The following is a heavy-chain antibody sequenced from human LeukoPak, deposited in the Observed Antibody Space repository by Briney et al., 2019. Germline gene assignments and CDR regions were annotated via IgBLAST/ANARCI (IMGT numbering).Heavy chain of an antibody. CDR1: GGSIRSSSYY. V-gene: IGHV4-61*01. D-gene: IGHD5-24*01. Sequence: SETLSLTCTVSGGSIRSSSYYWSWIRQPPGKGLEWIGYIYYSGSTNYNPSLKSRVTISVDTSKNQFSLKLSSVTAADTAVYYCARLVEMATTFDYWGQGTLVTVSS. J-gene: IGHJ4*02. CDR3: ARLVEMATTFDY. CDR2: IYYSGST.